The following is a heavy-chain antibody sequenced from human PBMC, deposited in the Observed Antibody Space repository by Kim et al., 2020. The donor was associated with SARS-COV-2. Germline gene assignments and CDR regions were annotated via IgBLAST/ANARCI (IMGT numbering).Heavy chain of an antibody. J-gene: IGHJ4*02. Sequence: GGNTYYADTVTGRFTISRDTSRSILYLQMNSLTADDTALYCCGGGGPALDSWGPGTQVTVSS. D-gene: IGHD3-16*01. CDR3: GGGGPALDS. CDR2: GGNT. V-gene: IGHV3-23*01.